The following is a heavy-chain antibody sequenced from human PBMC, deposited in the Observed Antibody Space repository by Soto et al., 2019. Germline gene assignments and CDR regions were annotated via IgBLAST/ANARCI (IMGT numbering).Heavy chain of an antibody. V-gene: IGHV4-34*01. CDR2: INHSGST. Sequence: QVQLQQWGAGLLKPSETLSLTCAVYGGSFSGYYWSWIRQPPGKGLEWIGEINHSGSTNYNPSLKNRVTISVDTSKNQFSLQLSSVTAADTAVYYCATGYCSGGSCPDAFDIWGQGTMVTVSS. CDR1: GGSFSGYY. J-gene: IGHJ3*02. CDR3: ATGYCSGGSCPDAFDI. D-gene: IGHD2-15*01.